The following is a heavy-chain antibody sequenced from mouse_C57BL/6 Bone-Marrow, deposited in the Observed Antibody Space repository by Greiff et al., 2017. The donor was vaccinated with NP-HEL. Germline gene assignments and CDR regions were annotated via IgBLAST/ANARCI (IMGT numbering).Heavy chain of an antibody. V-gene: IGHV12-3*01. CDR1: GFPITSGYY. CDR3: AGDRDGNYYFDY. J-gene: IGHJ2*01. D-gene: IGHD2-1*01. CDR2: IPHSGET. Sequence: VQVVESGPGLVKPSQSLFLTCSITGFPITSGYYWIWIRQSPGNPLEWMGYIPHSGETFYNPSLQSPISFTRETSKNQFFLQVNSVTKEDTAMYYCAGDRDGNYYFDYWGQGTTLTVSA.